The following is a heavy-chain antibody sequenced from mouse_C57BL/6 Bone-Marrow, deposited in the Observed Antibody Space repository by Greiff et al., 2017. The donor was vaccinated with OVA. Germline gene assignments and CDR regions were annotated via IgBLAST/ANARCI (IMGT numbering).Heavy chain of an antibody. CDR1: GYSITSGYY. CDR3: ARGTYYSNYVCYAMDY. J-gene: IGHJ4*01. Sequence: EVKVEESGPGLVKPSQSLSLTCSVTGYSITSGYYWNWIRQFPGNKLEWMGYISYDGSNNYNPSLKNRISITRDTSKNQFFLKLNSVTTEDTATYYCARGTYYSNYVCYAMDYWGQGTSVTVSS. CDR2: ISYDGSN. D-gene: IGHD2-5*01. V-gene: IGHV3-6*01.